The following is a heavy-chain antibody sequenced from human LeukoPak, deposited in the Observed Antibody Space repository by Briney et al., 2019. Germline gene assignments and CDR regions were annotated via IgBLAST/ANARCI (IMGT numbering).Heavy chain of an antibody. CDR2: TYNSGNT. Sequence: SQTLSLTCSVSGGSISISGFYWNWIRQLPGTGLGWIGYTYNSGNTYYNPSFGSRVTISTDTSMNQFFLKSHSVTAADTAVYYCARSSGWRDAFDFWGRGTMVTVSS. D-gene: IGHD6-19*01. CDR3: ARSSGWRDAFDF. V-gene: IGHV4-31*03. J-gene: IGHJ3*01. CDR1: GGSISISGFY.